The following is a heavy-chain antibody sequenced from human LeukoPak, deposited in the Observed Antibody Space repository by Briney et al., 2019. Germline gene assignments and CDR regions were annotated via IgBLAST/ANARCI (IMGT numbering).Heavy chain of an antibody. J-gene: IGHJ6*03. CDR3: AKGNSDPHYYYYYMDV. CDR1: GFTFSNYG. Sequence: GGSLRLSCAASGFTFSNYGMHWVRQAPGKGLEWVAFIRYDGSNKYYADSVKGRFTISRDNSKNTVYLQMNSLRAEDTAVYYCAKGNSDPHYYYYYMDVWGKGVTDTVSS. V-gene: IGHV3-30*02. CDR2: IRYDGSNK. D-gene: IGHD4-23*01.